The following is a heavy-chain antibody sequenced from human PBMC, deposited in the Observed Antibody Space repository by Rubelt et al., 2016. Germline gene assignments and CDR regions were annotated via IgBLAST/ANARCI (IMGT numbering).Heavy chain of an antibody. Sequence: AVSGFTFGDYGMHWVRQSPGRGLEWVAFISSDGGSKYYADSVKGRFTISRDNSKNTLYLQMNSLRPEDTAVYYCARRRGDGYFDYWGQGTLVTVSS. J-gene: IGHJ4*02. CDR1: GFTFGDYG. CDR2: ISSDGGSK. D-gene: IGHD3-10*01. V-gene: IGHV3-30*03. CDR3: ARRRGDGYFDY.